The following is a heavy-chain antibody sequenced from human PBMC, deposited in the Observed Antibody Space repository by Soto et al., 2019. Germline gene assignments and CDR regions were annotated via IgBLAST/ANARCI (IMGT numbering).Heavy chain of an antibody. CDR1: QFTFRSYG. Sequence: AGGSLRLSCATSQFTFRSYGMHWVRQAPGKGLEWVCGVSGGSGVTHYADSVKGRFTITGDDSKNTVYLQMHSLRVEDTAVYYCAKWNGYGDFWGQGTLVTVSS. CDR2: VSGGSGVT. CDR3: AKWNGYGDF. J-gene: IGHJ4*02. D-gene: IGHD1-1*01. V-gene: IGHV3-23*01.